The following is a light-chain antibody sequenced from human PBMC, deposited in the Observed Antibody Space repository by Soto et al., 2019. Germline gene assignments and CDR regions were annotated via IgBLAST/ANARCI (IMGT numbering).Light chain of an antibody. CDR1: QSVFST. Sequence: EIVMTQSPSTLSFSPGEGVTLSSRASQSVFSTLAWYQQKPGQAPRLLIYDASARATDIPARFSGSGSGTDFTLTVSRLQSEDFAVYYCQQYNNWPLTFGGGTKVEIK. CDR2: DAS. J-gene: IGKJ4*01. V-gene: IGKV3-15*01. CDR3: QQYNNWPLT.